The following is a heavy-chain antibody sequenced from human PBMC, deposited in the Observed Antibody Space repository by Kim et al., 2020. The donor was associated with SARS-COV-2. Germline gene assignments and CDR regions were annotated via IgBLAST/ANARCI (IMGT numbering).Heavy chain of an antibody. CDR2: IYYSGST. V-gene: IGHV4-39*02. CDR1: GGSISSSSYY. CDR3: ARECTTGNTLWFGELFRGYYFDY. D-gene: IGHD3-10*01. J-gene: IGHJ4*02. Sequence: SETLSLTCTVSGGSISSSSYYWGWIRQPPGKGLEWIGSIYYSGSTYYNPSLKSRVTISVDTSKNQFSLKLSSVTAADTAVYYCARECTTGNTLWFGELFRGYYFDYWGQGTLVTVSS.